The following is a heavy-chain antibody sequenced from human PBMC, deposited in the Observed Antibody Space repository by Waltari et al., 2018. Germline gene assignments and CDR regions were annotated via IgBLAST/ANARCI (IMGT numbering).Heavy chain of an antibody. Sequence: QVQLQQWGAGLLKPSETLSLTCAVYGGSFSGYYWSWIRQPPGKGLEWIGEINHRGSTNYNPSLKIRVTISVDTSKNQVSLKLSSVTAADTAVYYCATAKYYDFWSGYYFDYWGQGTLVTVSP. V-gene: IGHV4-34*01. CDR1: GGSFSGYY. CDR3: ATAKYYDFWSGYYFDY. D-gene: IGHD3-3*01. J-gene: IGHJ4*02. CDR2: INHRGST.